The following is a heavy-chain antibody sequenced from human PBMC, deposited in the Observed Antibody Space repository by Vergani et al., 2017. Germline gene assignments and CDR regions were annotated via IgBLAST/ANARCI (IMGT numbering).Heavy chain of an antibody. J-gene: IGHJ4*02. D-gene: IGHD6-19*01. CDR2: IRYDGSNK. CDR3: ARDTVTGSRYFDY. V-gene: IGHV3-30*02. CDR1: GFHFSNYG. Sequence: QVQLVESGGGVVQPGGSLRLSCGASGFHFSNYGMHWVRQAPGKGLEWVTFIRYDGSNKYYADPVKGRFNISRDNSKNTLFLQMNSLRPEDTAVYYCARDTVTGSRYFDYWGQGTLVTVSS.